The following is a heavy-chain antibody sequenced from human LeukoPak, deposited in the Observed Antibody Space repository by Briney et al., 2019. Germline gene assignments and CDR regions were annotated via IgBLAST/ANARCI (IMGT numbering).Heavy chain of an antibody. CDR2: IYYSGST. CDR1: GGSISSSSYY. V-gene: IGHV4-39*01. Sequence: PSETLSLTCTVSGGSISSSSYYWGWIRQPPGKGLEWIGSIYYSGSTYYNPSLKSRVTISVDTSKNQFSLKLSSVTAADTAVYYCARYPIVGATHYFDYWGQGTLVTVSS. J-gene: IGHJ4*02. CDR3: ARYPIVGATHYFDY. D-gene: IGHD1-26*01.